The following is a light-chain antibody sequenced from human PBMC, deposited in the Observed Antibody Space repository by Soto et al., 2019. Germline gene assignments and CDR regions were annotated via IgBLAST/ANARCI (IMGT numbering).Light chain of an antibody. CDR1: QSVVTD. J-gene: IGKJ2*01. CDR2: GAS. Sequence: DIVMTQSPATLSVSPGERVTLSCRASQSVVTDLAWYQQKPGQAPRLVIYGASPRASDIPDRFSGSGSGTEFTLTISSLQSEDVSVYFCQHYNFWPHTFGQGTKLEIK. CDR3: QHYNFWPHT. V-gene: IGKV3-15*01.